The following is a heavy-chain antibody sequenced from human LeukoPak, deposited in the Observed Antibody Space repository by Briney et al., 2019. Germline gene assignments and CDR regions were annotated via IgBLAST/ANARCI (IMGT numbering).Heavy chain of an antibody. Sequence: PSETLSLTCTVSGGSISSYYWSWIRQPPGKGLEWIGYIYYSGRTNYNPSLKSRVTISVDTSKNQFSLKLNSVTAADTAVYYCARGRLIMLNGWFDPWGQGTLVTVSS. D-gene: IGHD3-10*01. V-gene: IGHV4-59*01. J-gene: IGHJ5*02. CDR2: IYYSGRT. CDR1: GGSISSYY. CDR3: ARGRLIMLNGWFDP.